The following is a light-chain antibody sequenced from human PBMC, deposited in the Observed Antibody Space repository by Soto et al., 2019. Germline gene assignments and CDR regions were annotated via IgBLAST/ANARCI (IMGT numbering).Light chain of an antibody. V-gene: IGKV3-15*01. CDR1: QNVNNR. CDR2: GAS. Sequence: EIVMTQSPAMLSVSPGERATLSCRASQNVNNRLAWYQQKAGQPPRLLIYGASTRATGIPARFSGSGSGTEFTRTISSMQSEDFAVYYCQHFNSWPLLFGQGTKVEIK. J-gene: IGKJ1*01. CDR3: QHFNSWPLL.